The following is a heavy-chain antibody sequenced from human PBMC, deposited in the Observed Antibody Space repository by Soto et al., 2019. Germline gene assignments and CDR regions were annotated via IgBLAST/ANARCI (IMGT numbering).Heavy chain of an antibody. CDR1: GFTFSNAW. CDR3: TVSTSYYYYYYYYMDV. J-gene: IGHJ6*03. Sequence: EVQLVESGGGLVKPGGSLRLSCAASGFTFSNAWMSWVRQAPGKGLEWVGRIKSKTDGGTTDYAAPVKGRFTISRDDSKNTLYLQMNSLKTEDTAVYYCTVSTSYYYYYYYYMDVWGKGTTVTVSS. V-gene: IGHV3-15*01. D-gene: IGHD2-2*01. CDR2: IKSKTDGGTT.